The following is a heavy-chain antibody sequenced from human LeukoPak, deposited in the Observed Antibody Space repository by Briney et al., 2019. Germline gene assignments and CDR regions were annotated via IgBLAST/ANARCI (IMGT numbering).Heavy chain of an antibody. J-gene: IGHJ2*01. V-gene: IGHV3-9*01. Sequence: GRSLRLSCAASGFTFDDYAMHWVRQAPGKGLEWVSGISRNSGSIGYADSVKGRFTISRDNAKNSLYLQMNSLRAEDTALYYWAKDLAGGGMTFLYLDLRGRGTLVTVSS. D-gene: IGHD2-15*01. CDR2: ISRNSGSI. CDR1: GFTFDDYA. CDR3: AKDLAGGGMTFLYLDL.